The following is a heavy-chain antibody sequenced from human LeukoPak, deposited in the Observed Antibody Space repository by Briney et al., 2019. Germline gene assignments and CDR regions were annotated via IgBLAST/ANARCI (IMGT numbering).Heavy chain of an antibody. D-gene: IGHD3-10*01. CDR2: ISGSGGST. CDR1: GFTFSSYA. V-gene: IGHV3-23*01. Sequence: GGSLRLSCAASGFTFSSYAMSWVRQAPGKGLEWVSAISGSGGSTYYADSVKGRFTISRDNSKNTLYLQMNSLRAEDAAVYYCAKGGSGEWFGELLYRAEYFQHWGQGTLVTVSS. CDR3: AKGGSGEWFGELLYRAEYFQH. J-gene: IGHJ1*01.